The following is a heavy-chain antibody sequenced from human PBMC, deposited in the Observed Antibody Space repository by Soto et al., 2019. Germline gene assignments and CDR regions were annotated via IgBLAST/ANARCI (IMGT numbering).Heavy chain of an antibody. CDR2: INPNSGGT. J-gene: IGHJ6*02. V-gene: IGHV1-2*04. D-gene: IGHD3-10*01. CDR1: GYTFTGYY. Sequence: ASVKVSCKASGYTFTGYYMHWVRQAPGQGLEWMGWINPNSGGTNYAQKFQGWVTMTRDTSISTAYMELSRLRSDDTAVYYCAREVFRGSSLPYGMDAWGQGTTVTVSS. CDR3: AREVFRGSSLPYGMDA.